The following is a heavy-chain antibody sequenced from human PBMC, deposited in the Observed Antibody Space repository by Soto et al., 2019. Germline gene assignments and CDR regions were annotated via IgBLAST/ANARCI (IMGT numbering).Heavy chain of an antibody. CDR2: INHSGST. CDR1: GGSFSGYY. Sequence: PSETLSLTCAVYGGSFSGYYWSWIRQPPGKGLEWIGEINHSGSTNYNPSLKSRVTISVDTSKSQFSLKLSSVTAADTAVYYCARGLLPVVLVVVVAAPGWFDPWGQGTLVTVSS. D-gene: IGHD2-15*01. J-gene: IGHJ5*02. CDR3: ARGLLPVVLVVVVAAPGWFDP. V-gene: IGHV4-34*01.